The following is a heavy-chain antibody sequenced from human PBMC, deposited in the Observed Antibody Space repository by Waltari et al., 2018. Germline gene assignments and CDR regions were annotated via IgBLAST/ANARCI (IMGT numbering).Heavy chain of an antibody. V-gene: IGHV4-39*07. CDR1: GGPISSSTYY. J-gene: IGHJ4*02. CDR2: IYYSGST. Sequence: QLQLQESGPGLVKPSETLSLTCTVSGGPISSSTYYWGWIRQPPGKGLEWIGSIYYSGSTYYNPSLKSRVTISVDTSKNQFSLKLSSVTAADTAVYYCARHQGGNPWRPFDYWGQGTLVTVSS. D-gene: IGHD2-15*01. CDR3: ARHQGGNPWRPFDY.